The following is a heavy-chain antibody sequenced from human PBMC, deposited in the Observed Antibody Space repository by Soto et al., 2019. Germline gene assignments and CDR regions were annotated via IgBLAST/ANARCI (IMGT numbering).Heavy chain of an antibody. V-gene: IGHV4-59*01. CDR3: ARRLNLGSFDH. J-gene: IGHJ5*02. Sequence: SETLSLTCNVSGVSLTGYHWNWIRQPPGKTLEWIGVVYYSGSVSYNPSRKGRASISVDRTKNQFSLRLTSVTAADTAVYYCARRLNLGSFDHWGQGTLVTVSS. CDR2: VYYSGSV. CDR1: GVSLTGYH. D-gene: IGHD3-10*01.